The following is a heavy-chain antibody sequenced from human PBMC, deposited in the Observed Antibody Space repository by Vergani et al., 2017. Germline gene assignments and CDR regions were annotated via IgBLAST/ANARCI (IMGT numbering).Heavy chain of an antibody. CDR2: ISARCPST. D-gene: IGHD3-22*01. CDR1: GFTFRACP. CDR3: ARRSYDTTPYLQGGYDC. V-gene: IGHV3-23*01. J-gene: IGHJ4*02. Sequence: EVQLLQSGGGVIQPGGSVRLSCAASGFTFRACPMTWVRQAPGKGLEWVSAISARCPSTYYADSVKGRFTISRDNSKNMLYLQMNSLRAEDTAVYYCARRSYDTTPYLQGGYDCWGQGTLVSVSS.